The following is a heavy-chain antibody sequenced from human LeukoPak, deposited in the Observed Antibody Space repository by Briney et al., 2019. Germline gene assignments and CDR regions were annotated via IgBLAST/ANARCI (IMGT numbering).Heavy chain of an antibody. CDR1: GFTFSGYW. J-gene: IGHJ4*02. CDR3: ARDYA. CDR2: IKQDGSEI. V-gene: IGHV3-7*04. D-gene: IGHD3-16*01. Sequence: GGSLRLSCAASGFTFSGYWMSWVRQAPGKGLEWVANIKQDGSEIYYVDSVKGRFTISRDNAKNSLYLQMNSQRVEDTAVYYCARDYARGQGTLVTVSS.